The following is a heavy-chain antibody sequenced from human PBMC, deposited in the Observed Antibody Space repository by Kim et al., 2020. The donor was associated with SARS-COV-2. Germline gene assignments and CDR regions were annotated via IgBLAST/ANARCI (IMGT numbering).Heavy chain of an antibody. CDR3: AREGGRYCSGGSCYNY. J-gene: IGHJ4*02. Sequence: SETLSLTCTVSGGSISSGGYYWSWIRQHPGKGLEWIGYIYYSGSTYYNPSLKSRVTISVDTSKNQFSLKLSSVTAADTAVYYCAREGGRYCSGGSCYNYWGQGTLVTVSS. CDR2: IYYSGST. V-gene: IGHV4-31*03. CDR1: GGSISSGGYY. D-gene: IGHD2-15*01.